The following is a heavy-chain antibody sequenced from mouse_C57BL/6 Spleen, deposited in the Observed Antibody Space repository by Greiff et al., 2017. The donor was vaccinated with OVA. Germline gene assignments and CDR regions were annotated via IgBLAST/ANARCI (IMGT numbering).Heavy chain of an antibody. D-gene: IGHD1-1*01. CDR2: ISSGGSYT. V-gene: IGHV5-6*01. J-gene: IGHJ3*01. CDR3: YYDGFAY. CDR1: GFTFSSYG. Sequence: EVKLVESGGDLVKPGGSLKLSCAASGFTFSSYGMSWVRQTPDKRLEWVATISSGGSYTYYPDSVKGRFTISRDNAKNTLYLQMSSLKSEDTAMYYCYYDGFAYWGQGTLVTVSA.